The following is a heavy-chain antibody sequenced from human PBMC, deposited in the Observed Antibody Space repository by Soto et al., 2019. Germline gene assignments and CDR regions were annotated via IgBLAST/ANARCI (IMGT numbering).Heavy chain of an antibody. V-gene: IGHV4-31*03. CDR2: IYYSGST. CDR3: ARDSYGDYRFDY. J-gene: IGHJ4*02. Sequence: SETLSLTCTVSGGSISSGGYYWSWIRQHPGKGLEWIGYIYYSGSTYYNPSLKSRVTISVDTSKNQFSLKLSSVTAADTAVYDCARDSYGDYRFDYWGQGTLVTVSS. D-gene: IGHD4-17*01. CDR1: GGSISSGGYY.